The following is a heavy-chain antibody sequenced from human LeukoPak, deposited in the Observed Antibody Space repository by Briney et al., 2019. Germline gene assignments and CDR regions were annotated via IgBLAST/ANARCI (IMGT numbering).Heavy chain of an antibody. V-gene: IGHV3-23*01. CDR2: ISGSGGST. D-gene: IGHD6-19*01. J-gene: IGHJ4*02. CDR1: GFTFSSYA. CDR3: AKGSSGWPNFFDY. Sequence: GGSLRLSCAASGFTFSSYAMGWVRQAPGKGLEWVSAISGSGGSTYYADSVKGRFTISRDNSKNTLYLQMNSLRAEDTAVYYCAKGSSGWPNFFDYWGQGTLVTVSS.